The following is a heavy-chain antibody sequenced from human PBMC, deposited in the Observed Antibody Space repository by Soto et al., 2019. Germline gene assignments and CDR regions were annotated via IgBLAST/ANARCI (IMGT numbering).Heavy chain of an antibody. CDR3: AVIVVVPAAINYFDY. CDR2: INPSGGST. V-gene: IGHV1-46*03. CDR1: GYTFTSYY. Sequence: GASVKVSCKASGYTFTSYYMHWVRQAPGQGLEWMGIINPSGGSTSYAQKFQGRVTMTRDTSTSTVYMELSSLRSEDTAVYYCAVIVVVPAAINYFDYWGQGTLVTVSS. D-gene: IGHD2-2*02. J-gene: IGHJ4*02.